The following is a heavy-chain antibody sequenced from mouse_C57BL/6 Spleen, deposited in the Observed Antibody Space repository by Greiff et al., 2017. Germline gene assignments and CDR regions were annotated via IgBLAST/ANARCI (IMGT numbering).Heavy chain of an antibody. CDR3: SRERDSEAWFAY. V-gene: IGHV2-9-1*01. D-gene: IGHD2-12*01. J-gene: IGHJ3*01. CDR1: GFSLTNYD. Sequence: QVQLKESGPGLVAPSQSLSITCTVSGFSLTNYDISWVRQPTGKGLEWLGVIWTGGGTNYNSTLKSRLSVSINKSNCQIFLKMNSLRTDDTARAYYSRERDSEAWFAYWGQGTIVTVSA. CDR2: IWTGGGT.